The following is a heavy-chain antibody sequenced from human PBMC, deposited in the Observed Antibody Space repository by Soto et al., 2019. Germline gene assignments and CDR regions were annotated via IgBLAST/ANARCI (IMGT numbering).Heavy chain of an antibody. CDR3: ASQMYFFDSSGYFPPPI. D-gene: IGHD3-22*01. J-gene: IGHJ4*02. CDR2: ISYDEATT. CDR1: GSAFRGYS. Sequence: GGSLRLSCSASGSAFRGYSIHWVRQAPGKGLEWITLISYDEATTFYADSVKGRFTISRDDSKNVSYLQMDSLRREDTGVYFCASQMYFFDSSGYFPPPIWGQGTLVTGSS. V-gene: IGHV3-30-3*01.